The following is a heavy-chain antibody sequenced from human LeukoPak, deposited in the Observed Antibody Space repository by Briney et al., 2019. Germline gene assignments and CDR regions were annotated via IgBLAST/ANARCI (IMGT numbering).Heavy chain of an antibody. CDR1: GGSISNYY. J-gene: IGHJ4*02. D-gene: IGHD6-13*01. CDR2: IYYSGGT. Sequence: SETLSLTCTVSGGSISNYYWSWFRQPPGKGLEWIGYIYYSGGTYYNPSLKSRVTISVDTSKNQFSLKLSSVTAADTAVYYCARHPFIAAAGLDYWGQGTLVTVSS. V-gene: IGHV4-59*08. CDR3: ARHPFIAAAGLDY.